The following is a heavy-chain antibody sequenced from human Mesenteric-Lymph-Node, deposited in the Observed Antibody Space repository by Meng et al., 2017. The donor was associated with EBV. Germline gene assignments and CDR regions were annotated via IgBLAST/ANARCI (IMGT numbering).Heavy chain of an antibody. Sequence: QGQLQEAGPGLGKPSETRSLTCSVSGGPVSSGSYYWSWIRQPPGKGLEWIGYIYRTGSTDYNPSLNSRVSISIDTSKNQFSLRLTSVTAADTAVYYCARDSGITVTNSFDYWGQGALVTVSS. CDR2: IYRTGST. CDR3: ARDSGITVTNSFDY. CDR1: GGPVSSGSYY. V-gene: IGHV4-61*01. D-gene: IGHD1-20*01. J-gene: IGHJ4*02.